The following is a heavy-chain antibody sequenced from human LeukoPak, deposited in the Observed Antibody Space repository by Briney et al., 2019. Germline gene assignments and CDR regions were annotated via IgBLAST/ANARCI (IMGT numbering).Heavy chain of an antibody. CDR3: AASFRVTGTTYYY. V-gene: IGHV3-7*01. CDR1: GFTFSSYW. CDR2: IKQDGSEK. Sequence: GGSLRLSCAASGFTFSSYWMSWVRQAPGKGLEWVANIKQDGSEKYYVDSVKGRFTISRDAAKNTLHLQMDSLRVEDTAVYYCAASFRVTGTTYYYWGQGTMVTVSS. J-gene: IGHJ4*02. D-gene: IGHD1-20*01.